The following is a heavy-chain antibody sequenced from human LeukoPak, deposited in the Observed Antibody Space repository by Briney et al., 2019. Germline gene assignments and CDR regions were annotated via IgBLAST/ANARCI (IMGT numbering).Heavy chain of an antibody. J-gene: IGHJ6*03. CDR2: IYYSGST. CDR1: GGSISSSSYY. CDR3: ARVAMVRGVDYYYYMDV. V-gene: IGHV4-39*01. Sequence: ASETLSLTCTVSGGSISSSSYYWGWIRQPPGKGLEWIGSIYYSGSTYYNPSLKSRVTISVDTSKNQFSLKLSSVTAADTAVYYCARVAMVRGVDYYYYMDVWGKGTTVTISS. D-gene: IGHD3-10*01.